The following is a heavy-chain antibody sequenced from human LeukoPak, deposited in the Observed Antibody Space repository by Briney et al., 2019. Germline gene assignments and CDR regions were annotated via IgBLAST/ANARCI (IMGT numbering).Heavy chain of an antibody. CDR2: ISSSGGGV. V-gene: IGHV3-48*03. Sequence: GGSLRLSCAASGFAFSNYELNWVRQAPGKGLEGLSYISSSGGGVYYADSVKGRFTISRDNAKNSLFLQLNSLRAEDTAIYYCARDHMIRGVVSRQGVDYWGQGTLVTVSS. CDR3: ARDHMIRGVVSRQGVDY. J-gene: IGHJ4*02. CDR1: GFAFSNYE. D-gene: IGHD3-10*01.